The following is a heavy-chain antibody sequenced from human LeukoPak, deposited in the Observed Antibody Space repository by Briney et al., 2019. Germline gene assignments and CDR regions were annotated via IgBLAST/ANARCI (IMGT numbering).Heavy chain of an antibody. Sequence: GGSLRLSCAASGFTFSFYAMSWVRQAPGKGLEWVSAISGSGDSTYYADSVEGRFTISRDNSKNTLYLQMNSLRAEDTAVYYCAKGFHYYDSSGYPRAIDYWGQGTLVTVSS. V-gene: IGHV3-23*01. CDR2: ISGSGDST. J-gene: IGHJ4*02. CDR3: AKGFHYYDSSGYPRAIDY. CDR1: GFTFSFYA. D-gene: IGHD3-22*01.